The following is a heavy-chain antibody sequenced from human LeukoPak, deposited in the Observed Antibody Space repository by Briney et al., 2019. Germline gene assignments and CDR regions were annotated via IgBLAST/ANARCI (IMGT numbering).Heavy chain of an antibody. CDR3: ARDNRIVGAIKGDY. CDR1: GYTFTNYG. Sequence: ASVKVSCKASGYTFTNYGISWVRQAPGQGLEWMGWISTSNGNTNYAQKLQDRVTLTTDTSTSTAYMELRSLRSDDTAVYYCARDNRIVGAIKGDYWGQGTLVTVCS. V-gene: IGHV1-18*01. J-gene: IGHJ4*02. D-gene: IGHD1-26*01. CDR2: ISTSNGNT.